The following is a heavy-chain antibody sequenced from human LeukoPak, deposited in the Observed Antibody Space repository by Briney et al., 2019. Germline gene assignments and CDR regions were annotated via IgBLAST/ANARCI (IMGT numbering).Heavy chain of an antibody. CDR2: ISGSGGST. J-gene: IGHJ4*02. CDR3: AKDKYDFWSGSAFDY. D-gene: IGHD3-3*01. Sequence: GGSLRLSCAASGFTFSGYAMSWVRQAPGKGLEWVSAISGSGGSTYYADSVKGRFTISRDNSKNTLYLQMNSLRAEDTAVYYCAKDKYDFWSGSAFDYWGQGTLVTVSS. CDR1: GFTFSGYA. V-gene: IGHV3-23*01.